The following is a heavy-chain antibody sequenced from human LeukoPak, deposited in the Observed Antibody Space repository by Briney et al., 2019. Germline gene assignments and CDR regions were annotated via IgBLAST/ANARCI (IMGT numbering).Heavy chain of an antibody. J-gene: IGHJ3*02. CDR1: GYTLTELS. D-gene: IGHD4-11*01. V-gene: IGHV1-24*01. CDR2: FDPEDGET. CDR3: ATDHHLHDAFDI. Sequence: ASVKVSCKASGYTLTELSMHWVRQAPGKGLEWMGGFDPEDGETIYAQKFQGRVTMTEDTSTDTAYMELSSLRSEDTAVYYCATDHHLHDAFDIWGQGTMVTVSS.